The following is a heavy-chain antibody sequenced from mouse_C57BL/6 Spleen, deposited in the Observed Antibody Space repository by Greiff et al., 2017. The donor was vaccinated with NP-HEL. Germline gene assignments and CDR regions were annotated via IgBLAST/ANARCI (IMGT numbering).Heavy chain of an antibody. CDR3: ARDRGDYGSSHGAMDY. J-gene: IGHJ4*01. D-gene: IGHD1-1*01. Sequence: EVQLVESEGGLVQPGSSMKLSCTASGFTFSDYYMAWVRQVPEKGLEWVANINYDGSSTYYLDSLKSRFIISRDNAKNILYLQMSSLKSEDTATYYCARDRGDYGSSHGAMDYWGKGTSVTVSS. V-gene: IGHV5-16*01. CDR2: INYDGSST. CDR1: GFTFSDYY.